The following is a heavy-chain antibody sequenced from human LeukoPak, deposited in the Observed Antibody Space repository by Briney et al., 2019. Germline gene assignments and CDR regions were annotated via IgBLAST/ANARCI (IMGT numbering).Heavy chain of an antibody. CDR3: AKVRVGSGWSYDY. CDR2: ISGSGGST. Sequence: PGGSLRLSCAASGFTFSSYAMSWVRQAPGKGLEWISAISGSGGSTYYADSVKGRFTISRDNSKNTLYLQMNSLRAEDTAVYYCAKVRVGSGWSYDYWGQGTLVTVSS. V-gene: IGHV3-23*01. CDR1: GFTFSSYA. J-gene: IGHJ4*02. D-gene: IGHD6-19*01.